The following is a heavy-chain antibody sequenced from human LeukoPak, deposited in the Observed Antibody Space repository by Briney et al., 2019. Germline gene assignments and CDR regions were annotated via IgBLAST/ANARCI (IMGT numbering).Heavy chain of an antibody. V-gene: IGHV4-39*07. J-gene: IGHJ5*02. CDR3: ASSGPHRLLWFGELYWFDP. Sequence: SETLSLTCTVSGGSISSSSYYWGWIRQPPGKGLEWIGSIYYSGSTCYNPSLKSRVTISVGTSKNQFSLKLSSVTAADTAVYYCASSGPHRLLWFGELYWFDPWGQGTLVTVSS. D-gene: IGHD3-10*01. CDR2: IYYSGST. CDR1: GGSISSSSYY.